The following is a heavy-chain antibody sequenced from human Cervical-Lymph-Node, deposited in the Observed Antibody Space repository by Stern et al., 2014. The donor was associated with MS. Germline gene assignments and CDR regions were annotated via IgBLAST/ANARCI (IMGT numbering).Heavy chain of an antibody. Sequence: EVQLVESGGGLIQPGGSLRLSCAASGFTGNSNYMSWVRQAPGKGLECVSVIDSGGSTYYADSVKARFTISRDNSKNTLYLQMNSLRTDDTAVYYCARGWLFDWGQGTLVTVSS. CDR2: IDSGGST. CDR3: ARGWLFD. D-gene: IGHD3-9*01. CDR1: GFTGNSNY. J-gene: IGHJ4*02. V-gene: IGHV3-53*01.